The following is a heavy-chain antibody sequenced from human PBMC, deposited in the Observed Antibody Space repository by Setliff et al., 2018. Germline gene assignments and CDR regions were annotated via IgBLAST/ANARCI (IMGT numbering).Heavy chain of an antibody. V-gene: IGHV3-48*01. Sequence: GSLRLSCVTSGFTFSNYGMTWVRRAPGKGLEWISYISTSSTIIYYADSVKVRFTISRDNSKNTLYLQMNSLRAEETAVYFCAKESGAHYFYYYYMDVWGKGTTVTVSS. D-gene: IGHD2-15*01. CDR2: ISTSSTII. CDR3: AKESGAHYFYYYYMDV. J-gene: IGHJ6*03. CDR1: GFTFSNYG.